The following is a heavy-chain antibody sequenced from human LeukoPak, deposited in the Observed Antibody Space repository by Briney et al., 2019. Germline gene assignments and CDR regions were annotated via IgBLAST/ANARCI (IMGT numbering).Heavy chain of an antibody. D-gene: IGHD4-11*01. Sequence: HPGGSLRLSCAGSGFTFSSYWMHWVRHAPGKGLVWVSRISTDASSTTYADSVKGRFTISRDNAKGTLYLQMSSLRAEDTAVYYCTGHHQAYSRTYWGQGTLVTVSS. J-gene: IGHJ4*02. CDR3: TGHHQAYSRTY. CDR1: GFTFSSYW. CDR2: ISTDASST. V-gene: IGHV3-74*01.